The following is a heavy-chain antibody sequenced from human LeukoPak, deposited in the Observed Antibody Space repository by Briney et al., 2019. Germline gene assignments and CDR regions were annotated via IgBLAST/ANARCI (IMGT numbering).Heavy chain of an antibody. Sequence: GGSLRLSCAASGFTFSSYWMNWARQAPGKGLEWVASINHNGNVNYYVDSVKGRFTISRDNAKNSLYLQMSNLRAEDTAVYFCARGVSIAAGENWFDPWGQGTLVTVSS. J-gene: IGHJ5*02. V-gene: IGHV3-7*03. CDR2: INHNGNVN. D-gene: IGHD6-13*01. CDR3: ARGVSIAAGENWFDP. CDR1: GFTFSSYW.